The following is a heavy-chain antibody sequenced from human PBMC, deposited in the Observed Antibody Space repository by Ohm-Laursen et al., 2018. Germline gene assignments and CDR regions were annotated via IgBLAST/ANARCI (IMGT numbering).Heavy chain of an antibody. V-gene: IGHV4-39*07. J-gene: IGHJ2*01. CDR1: GGSISSSSYY. CDR3: AREEFDYYGSGSYYPYWYFDL. D-gene: IGHD3-10*01. CDR2: IYTSGST. Sequence: PGTLSLTCTVSGGSISSSSYYWGWIRQPPGKGLEWIGRIYTSGSTNYNPSLKSRVTMSVDTSKNQFSLKLSSVTAADTAVYYCAREEFDYYGSGSYYPYWYFDLWGRGTLVTVSS.